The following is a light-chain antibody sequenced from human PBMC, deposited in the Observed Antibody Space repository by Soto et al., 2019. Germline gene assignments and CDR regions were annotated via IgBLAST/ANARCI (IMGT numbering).Light chain of an antibody. CDR3: GLFYGDTRI. Sequence: QTVVTQEPSVTVSPGGTVTLTCGSSTGTVTSTHYPYWFQQKPGQAPKTLIYDAYKKHSWTPARFSGSLLGGKAALTLSGAQHEDEAEYYCGLFYGDTRIFGGGTKVTVL. CDR2: DAY. J-gene: IGLJ2*01. V-gene: IGLV7-46*01. CDR1: TGTVTSTHY.